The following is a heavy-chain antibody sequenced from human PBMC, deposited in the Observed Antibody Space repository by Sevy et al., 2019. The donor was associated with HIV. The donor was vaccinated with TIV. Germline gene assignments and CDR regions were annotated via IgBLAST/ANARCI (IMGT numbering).Heavy chain of an antibody. Sequence: GGSLRLSCAASGFTFSYFSMHWVRQAPGKGLEWVATISYDGSNEHYADSVKGRFTISRDNSKNALYLQMNSLRAEDTAVYSCALERLSSDVAEDFENWGQGTLVTVSS. J-gene: IGHJ1*01. CDR1: GFTFSYFS. CDR3: ALERLSSDVAEDFEN. CDR2: ISYDGSNE. D-gene: IGHD1-1*01. V-gene: IGHV3-30-3*01.